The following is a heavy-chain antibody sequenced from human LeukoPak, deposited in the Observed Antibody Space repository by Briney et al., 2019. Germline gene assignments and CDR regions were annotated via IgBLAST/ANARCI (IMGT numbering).Heavy chain of an antibody. J-gene: IGHJ3*02. D-gene: IGHD2-2*01. CDR2: ISGSGSST. Sequence: GGSLRLSCSASGFTFTTYAMSWVRQAPGKGLEWVSAISGSGSSTYYADSVKGRFTISRDNSKNTLFLQMNSLRAEDTAVYYCAKGYCSSSSCYSYAFDIWGQGTVVTASS. CDR1: GFTFTTYA. V-gene: IGHV3-23*01. CDR3: AKGYCSSSSCYSYAFDI.